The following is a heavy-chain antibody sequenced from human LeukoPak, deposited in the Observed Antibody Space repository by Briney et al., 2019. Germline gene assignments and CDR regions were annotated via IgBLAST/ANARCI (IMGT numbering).Heavy chain of an antibody. CDR3: AIGRQAYSGSTEFDY. J-gene: IGHJ4*02. D-gene: IGHD1-26*01. V-gene: IGHV3-20*04. CDR1: GFTFDDYG. Sequence: GGSLRLSCAASGFTFDDYGMSWVRQAPGKGLEWVSGINWNGGSTGYADSVKGRFTISRDNAKNSLYLQMNSLRAEDTALYYCAIGRQAYSGSTEFDYWGQGTLVTVSS. CDR2: INWNGGST.